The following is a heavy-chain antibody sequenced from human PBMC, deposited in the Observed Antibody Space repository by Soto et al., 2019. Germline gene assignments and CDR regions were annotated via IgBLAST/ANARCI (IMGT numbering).Heavy chain of an antibody. CDR1: GDSISSYY. Sequence: SSETLSLTCTVSGDSISSYYWSWIRQPPGKGLEWIGYIYYSGSTNYNPSLKSRVTISVDTSKNQFSLKLSSVTAADTAVYYCARVRRYYGSGSYYKREYYYYGMDVWGQGTTVTVSS. J-gene: IGHJ6*02. CDR2: IYYSGST. V-gene: IGHV4-59*01. D-gene: IGHD3-10*01. CDR3: ARVRRYYGSGSYYKREYYYYGMDV.